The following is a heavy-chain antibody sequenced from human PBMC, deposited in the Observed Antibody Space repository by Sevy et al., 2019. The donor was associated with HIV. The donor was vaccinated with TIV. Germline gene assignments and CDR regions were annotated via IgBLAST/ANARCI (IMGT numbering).Heavy chain of an antibody. CDR2: ISYDGSNK. Sequence: GGYLRLSCAASGFTFSSYGMHWVRQAPGKGLEWVAVISYDGSNKYYADSVKGRFTNSRDNSKNTLYLQMNSLRAEDTAVYYCAKDRTPYSSSSIAWFDPWGQGTLVIVSS. CDR3: AKDRTPYSSSSIAWFDP. V-gene: IGHV3-30*18. D-gene: IGHD6-6*01. J-gene: IGHJ5*02. CDR1: GFTFSSYG.